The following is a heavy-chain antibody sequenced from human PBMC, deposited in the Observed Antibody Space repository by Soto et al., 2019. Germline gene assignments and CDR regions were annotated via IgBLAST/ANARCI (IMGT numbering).Heavy chain of an antibody. Sequence: SVKVSCKTSGDNYKKNLFTWVRQAPEQGLEWMGGTIPALGKTHYIEKFQGRVTITVDDATRTVYMEVRDLTSEDTAIYYCARGPFRPSAMDVWGQGTTVTVSS. CDR1: GDNYKKNL. J-gene: IGHJ6*02. D-gene: IGHD3-10*01. CDR2: TIPALGKT. V-gene: IGHV1-69*10. CDR3: ARGPFRPSAMDV.